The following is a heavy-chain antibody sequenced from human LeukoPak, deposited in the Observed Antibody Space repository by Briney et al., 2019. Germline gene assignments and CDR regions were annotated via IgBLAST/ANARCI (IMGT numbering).Heavy chain of an antibody. CDR1: GYTFTSYD. V-gene: IGHV1-8*01. CDR2: MNPDSGDT. Sequence: ASVKVSCKASGYTFTSYDINWVRHATGHGLEWMGWMNPDSGDTAYAQKFQGRITMTRSTSITTAYMELSSLRSEDTAVYYCARGLGSYDSSELTWPMISFWGQGTQVTVSS. D-gene: IGHD3-22*01. CDR3: ARGLGSYDSSELTWPMISF. J-gene: IGHJ4*02.